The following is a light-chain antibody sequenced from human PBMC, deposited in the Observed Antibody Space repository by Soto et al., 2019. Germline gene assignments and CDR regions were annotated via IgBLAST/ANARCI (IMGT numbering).Light chain of an antibody. J-gene: IGKJ2*01. V-gene: IGKV1-5*03. Sequence: DIQMTQSPSTLSASVGDRVTITCRASQSVSTWLAWYQQKPGKAPKVLIYKASSLHSGVPLRFSGSGSGTEFTLTISSLQPDDFAIYYCQQYYSYPRTFGQGTKLEI. CDR3: QQYYSYPRT. CDR2: KAS. CDR1: QSVSTW.